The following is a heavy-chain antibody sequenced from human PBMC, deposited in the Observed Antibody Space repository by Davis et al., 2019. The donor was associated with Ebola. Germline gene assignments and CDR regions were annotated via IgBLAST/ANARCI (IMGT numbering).Heavy chain of an antibody. D-gene: IGHD4-17*01. Sequence: ASVKVSCKASGYTFTSYYIHWVRQAPGQGLEWMGILNPSGGRTSYPQKFQGRVTMTWDTSTSTVYMELSSLRSEDTAVYYCASNYGDYGGVYWGEGTLVTVSS. J-gene: IGHJ4*02. V-gene: IGHV1-46*01. CDR2: LNPSGGRT. CDR3: ASNYGDYGGVY. CDR1: GYTFTSYY.